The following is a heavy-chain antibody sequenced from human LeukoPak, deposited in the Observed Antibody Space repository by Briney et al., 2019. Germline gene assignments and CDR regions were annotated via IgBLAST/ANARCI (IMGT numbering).Heavy chain of an antibody. J-gene: IGHJ4*02. CDR2: IYYSGST. CDR3: ARHLTGDFDY. V-gene: IGHV4-39*01. CDR1: GGSISSSSYY. D-gene: IGHD1-20*01. Sequence: SETLSLTCTVSGGSISSSSYYWGWIRQPPGKGLEWIGSIYYSGSTYYSPSLKSRVTISVDTSKNQFSLKLSSVTAADTAVYYCARHLTGDFDYWGQGTLVTVSS.